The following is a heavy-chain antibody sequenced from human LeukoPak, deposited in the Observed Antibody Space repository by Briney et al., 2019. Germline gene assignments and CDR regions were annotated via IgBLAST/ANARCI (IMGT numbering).Heavy chain of an antibody. J-gene: IGHJ4*02. D-gene: IGHD3-3*01. CDR2: TYYRSKWYN. CDR3: ARGLLHYDFWSGRIYYFDY. V-gene: IGHV6-1*01. Sequence: SQTLSLTRAISGDSVSSNSAAWNWIRQSPSRGLEWLGRTYYRSKWYNDYAVSVKSRITINPDTSKNQFSLQLNSVTPEDTAVYYCARGLLHYDFWSGRIYYFDYWGQGTLVTVSS. CDR1: GDSVSSNSAA.